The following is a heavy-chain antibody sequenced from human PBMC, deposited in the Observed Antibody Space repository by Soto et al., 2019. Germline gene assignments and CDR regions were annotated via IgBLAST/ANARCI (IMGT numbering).Heavy chain of an antibody. CDR3: TTAAGATRVFDY. CDR2: IKSKTDGGTT. V-gene: IGHV3-15*01. D-gene: IGHD1-26*01. CDR1: GFTFGNAW. J-gene: IGHJ4*02. Sequence: GGSLRLSCAASGFTFGNAWMSWVRQAPGKGLEWVGRIKSKTDGGTTDYAAPVKGRFTISRDDSKNTLYLQMNSLKTEDTAVYYCTTAAGATRVFDYWGQGTLVTVSS.